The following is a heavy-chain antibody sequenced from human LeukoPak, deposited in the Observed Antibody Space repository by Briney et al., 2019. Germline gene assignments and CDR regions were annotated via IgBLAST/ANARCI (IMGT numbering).Heavy chain of an antibody. CDR2: INAGNGNT. CDR1: GYTFTGYY. Sequence: ASVKVSCKASGYTFTGYYMHWVRQAPGQRLEWMGWINAGNGNTKYSQEFQGRVTITRDTSASTAYMELSSLRSEDMAVYYCARGRNVGATSYYYYYYMDVWGKGTTVTISS. CDR3: ARGRNVGATSYYYYYYMDV. V-gene: IGHV1-3*03. D-gene: IGHD1-26*01. J-gene: IGHJ6*03.